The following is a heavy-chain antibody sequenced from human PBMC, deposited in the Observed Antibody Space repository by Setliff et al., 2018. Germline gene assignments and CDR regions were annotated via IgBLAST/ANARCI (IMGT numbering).Heavy chain of an antibody. CDR3: ARPLPLSGRDTYYFDY. J-gene: IGHJ4*02. CDR2: VRSRINNFAT. Sequence: PGGSLRLSCAASGFTFSRSAIHWVRQASGKGLEWVGRVRSRINNFATAYDASVKGRFIISRDDSKNTAYLQMNSLKTEDTAVYYCARPLPLSGRDTYYFDYWGLGALVTVSS. CDR1: GFTFSRSA. V-gene: IGHV3-73*01.